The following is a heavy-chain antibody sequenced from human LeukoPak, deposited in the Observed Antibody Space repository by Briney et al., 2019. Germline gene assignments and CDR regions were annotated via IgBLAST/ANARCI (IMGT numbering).Heavy chain of an antibody. J-gene: IGHJ2*01. CDR2: INHSGST. D-gene: IGHD2-2*01. CDR1: GGSFSGYY. CDR3: AREGLIIVVVPAATTDTSSYWYFDL. V-gene: IGHV4-34*01. Sequence: SETLSLTCAVYGGSFSGYYWSWIRQPPGKGLEWIGEINHSGSTNYNPSLKSRVTISVDTSKNQFSLKLSSVAAADTAVYYCAREGLIIVVVPAATTDTSSYWYFDLWGRGTLVTVSS.